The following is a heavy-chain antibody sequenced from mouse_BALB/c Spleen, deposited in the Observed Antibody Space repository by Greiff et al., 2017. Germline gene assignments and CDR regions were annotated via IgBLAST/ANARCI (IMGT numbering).Heavy chain of an antibody. D-gene: IGHD2-10*02. CDR1: GFSLTSYG. V-gene: IGHV2-2*02. CDR2: IWSGGST. Sequence: QVHVKQSGPGLVQPSQSLSITCTVSGFSLTSYGVHWVRQSPGKGLEWLGVIWSGGSTDYNAAFISRLSISKDNSKSQVFFKMNSLQANDTAIYYCARGRYGNYRYFDVWGAGTTVTVSS. J-gene: IGHJ1*01. CDR3: ARGRYGNYRYFDV.